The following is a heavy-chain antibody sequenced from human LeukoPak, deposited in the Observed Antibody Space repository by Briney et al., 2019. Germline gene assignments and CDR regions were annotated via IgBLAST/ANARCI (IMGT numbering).Heavy chain of an antibody. V-gene: IGHV4-39*01. Sequence: SETLSLTCTVSGGSISSSSYYWGWIRQPPGKGLEWIGSIYYSGSTYYNPSLKSRVTISVDTSKNQFSLKLSSVTAADTAVYYCARPPALPTLPYGGGDCYPGVGPDPGGQGPLVTVSS. CDR2: IYYSGST. D-gene: IGHD2-21*02. CDR3: ARPPALPTLPYGGGDCYPGVGPDP. CDR1: GGSISSSSYY. J-gene: IGHJ5*02.